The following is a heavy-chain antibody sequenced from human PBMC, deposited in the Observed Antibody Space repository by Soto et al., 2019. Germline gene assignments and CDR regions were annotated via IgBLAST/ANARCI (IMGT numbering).Heavy chain of an antibody. Sequence: HPGGSLRLSGAASGFTFSSYEMNWVRQAPGKGLEWVSYIVGGGTTVYYADSVKGRFTISRDNANNSLYLQMNSLRAEDTAVYFCARDECSAWYFDYWGQGTVFTVSS. CDR1: GFTFSSYE. J-gene: IGHJ4*02. CDR3: ARDECSAWYFDY. D-gene: IGHD6-19*01. V-gene: IGHV3-48*03. CDR2: IVGGGTTV.